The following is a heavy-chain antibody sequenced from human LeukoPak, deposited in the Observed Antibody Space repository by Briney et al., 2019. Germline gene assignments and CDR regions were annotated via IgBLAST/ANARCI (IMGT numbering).Heavy chain of an antibody. CDR2: IWYDGSDK. Sequence: GGSLRLSCAASGFTFSSYGMSWGRQAPGKGLEWVAVIWYDGSDKYYADSVKGRFTISRDNSKNTLYLQMNSLRAEDTAVYFCARVRSAPVTYYVDYWGQGTLVTVSS. V-gene: IGHV3-33*03. D-gene: IGHD3-10*01. J-gene: IGHJ4*02. CDR1: GFTFSSYG. CDR3: ARVRSAPVTYYVDY.